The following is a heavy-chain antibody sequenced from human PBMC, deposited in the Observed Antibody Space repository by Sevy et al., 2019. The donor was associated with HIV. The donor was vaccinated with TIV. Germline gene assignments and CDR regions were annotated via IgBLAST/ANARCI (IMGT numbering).Heavy chain of an antibody. CDR3: ARSNWVTATNGFSKSYYFDY. J-gene: IGHJ4*02. CDR2: INTSGST. V-gene: IGHV4-4*07. Sequence: SETLSLTCTVSGDSFSSYFWAWIRQPAGKGLEWIGRINTSGSTNYNPSLKSRVTMSVHTSKSQFSLKVTSLTAADTAIYFCARSNWVTATNGFSKSYYFDYWGQGSLVTVSS. D-gene: IGHD7-27*01. CDR1: GDSFSSYF.